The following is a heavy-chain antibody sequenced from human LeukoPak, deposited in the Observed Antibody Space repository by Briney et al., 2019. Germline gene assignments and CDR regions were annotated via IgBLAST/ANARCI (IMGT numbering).Heavy chain of an antibody. CDR3: ARPMRDSSGYSPGQNAFDI. Sequence: PGGSLRLSCAASGFTFSSYAMHWVRQAPGKGLEWVAVISYDGSNKYYADSVKGRFTISRDNSKNTLYLQMNSLRAEDTAVYYCARPMRDSSGYSPGQNAFDIWGQGTMVTVSS. CDR1: GFTFSSYA. V-gene: IGHV3-30-3*01. D-gene: IGHD3-22*01. CDR2: ISYDGSNK. J-gene: IGHJ3*02.